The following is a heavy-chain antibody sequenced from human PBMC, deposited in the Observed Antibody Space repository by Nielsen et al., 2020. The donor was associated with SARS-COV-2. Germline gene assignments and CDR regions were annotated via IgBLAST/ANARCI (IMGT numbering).Heavy chain of an antibody. Sequence: GESLKISCAASGFTFSSFNMNWVRQAPGKGLEWVSYITGNGATTYYADSVKGRFTMSRDNANNVLYLQMSSLRADDTAVYYCARGGNSYGQPNSPVYQWGQGTLVTVSS. V-gene: IGHV3-48*01. D-gene: IGHD4-23*01. CDR2: ITGNGATT. CDR3: ARGGNSYGQPNSPVYQ. CDR1: GFTFSSFN. J-gene: IGHJ4*02.